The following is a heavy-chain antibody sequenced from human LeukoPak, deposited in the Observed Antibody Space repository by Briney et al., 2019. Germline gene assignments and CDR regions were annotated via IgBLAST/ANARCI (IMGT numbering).Heavy chain of an antibody. V-gene: IGHV1-24*01. CDR2: FDPEDGET. D-gene: IGHD6-13*01. CDR3: ATDKPSAAGTGYYGMDV. J-gene: IGHJ6*04. CDR1: GYTLTELS. Sequence: ASVKVSCKVSGYTLTELSMHWVRQAPGKGLEWMGGFDPEDGETIYAQKFQGRVTITEDTSTDTAYMELSSLRSEDTAVYYCATDKPSAAGTGYYGMDVWGKGTTVTVSS.